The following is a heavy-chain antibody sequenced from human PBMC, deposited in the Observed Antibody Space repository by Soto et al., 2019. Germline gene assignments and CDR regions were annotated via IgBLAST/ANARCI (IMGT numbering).Heavy chain of an antibody. CDR3: ANSWTTLTTGFDF. CDR2: ISSDGSEK. V-gene: IGHV3-30*18. CDR1: GFTFSNYA. Sequence: GGSLRLSCVASGFTFSNYAMHWVRQAPGKGLGWVAVISSDGSEKYYLDSVRDRFAISRDNSKNTLYLQMNNLRPEDTAMYYCANSWTTLTTGFDFWGQGALVTVSS. J-gene: IGHJ4*02. D-gene: IGHD4-17*01.